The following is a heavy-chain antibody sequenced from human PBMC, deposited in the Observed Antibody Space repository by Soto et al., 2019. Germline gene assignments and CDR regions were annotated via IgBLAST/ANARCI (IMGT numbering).Heavy chain of an antibody. Sequence: ASVKVSCKASGYHFTGYYLHWLRRAPGQGLEWMGWINPNSGGTNYAQKFQGWVTMPRDTSISTAYTELSRRRSDDTAAYYCARDACSGGSCYGYYGMDVWGQGSTVTVTS. CDR1: GYHFTGYY. V-gene: IGHV1-2*04. CDR2: INPNSGGT. J-gene: IGHJ6*02. D-gene: IGHD2-15*01. CDR3: ARDACSGGSCYGYYGMDV.